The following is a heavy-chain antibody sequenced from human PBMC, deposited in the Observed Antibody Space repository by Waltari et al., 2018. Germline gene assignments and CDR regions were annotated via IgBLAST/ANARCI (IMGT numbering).Heavy chain of an antibody. CDR3: ASVSGSYYGD. V-gene: IGHV4-39*07. D-gene: IGHD3-10*01. Sequence: QLQLQESGPGLVKPSETLSLTCTVSGGSISSSSYYWGWIRPPPGKGLEWIGSIYYSGSTYYNPSLKSRVTISVDTSKNQFSLKLSSVTAADTAVYYCASVSGSYYGDWGQGTLVTVSS. CDR1: GGSISSSSYY. CDR2: IYYSGST. J-gene: IGHJ4*02.